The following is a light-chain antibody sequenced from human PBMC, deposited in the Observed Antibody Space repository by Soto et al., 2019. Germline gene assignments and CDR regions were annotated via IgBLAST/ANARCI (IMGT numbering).Light chain of an antibody. V-gene: IGKV3-20*01. CDR3: QRYGNSPWT. J-gene: IGKJ1*01. CDR2: GAS. CDR1: QSVSSSY. Sequence: ETVLTQSPGTLSLSPGEGATLSCRASQSVSSSYLAWYQQKFGQAPRLLIYGASSRATGIPDRFSGRGSGTDFTLTISSLEPEDLAVYYCQRYGNSPWTFGQGTKVDIK.